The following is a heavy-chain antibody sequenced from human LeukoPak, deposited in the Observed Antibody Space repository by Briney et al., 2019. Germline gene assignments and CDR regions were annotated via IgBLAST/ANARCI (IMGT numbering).Heavy chain of an antibody. D-gene: IGHD3-10*01. J-gene: IGHJ4*02. V-gene: IGHV4-30-4*01. CDR2: IYYSGST. CDR1: GGSISSGDYY. Sequence: SETLSLTCTVSGGSISSGDYYWSWIRQPPGKGLEWIGYIYYSGSTYYNPSLKSRVTISVDTSKNQFSLKLSSVTAADTAVYHCATSAYGSGSYYPWDFDYWGQGTLVTVSS. CDR3: ATSAYGSGSYYPWDFDY.